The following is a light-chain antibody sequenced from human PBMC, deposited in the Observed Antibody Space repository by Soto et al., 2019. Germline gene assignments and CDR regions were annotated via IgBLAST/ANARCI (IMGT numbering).Light chain of an antibody. J-gene: IGLJ2*01. CDR1: SGHSSYA. V-gene: IGLV4-69*01. CDR2: LDSDGSH. CDR3: QTWGTGIHVV. Sequence: QLVLTQSPSASASLGASVKLTCTRSSGHSSYAIAWHQQQPEKGPRYLMKLDSDGSHTKGDAIPDRFSGSSSGAERYLTISSLQYEDEADYYCQTWGTGIHVVFGGGTKVTVL.